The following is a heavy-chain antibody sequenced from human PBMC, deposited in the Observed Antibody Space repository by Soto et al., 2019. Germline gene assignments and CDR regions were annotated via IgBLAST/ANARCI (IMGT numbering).Heavy chain of an antibody. Sequence: QLQPVPSGAELKKPGASVSLSCKASGFTFTTYYINWVRQSPGEGLQWMGIINPRNGFTSYAQKFQAGATMTADTSTKSGFMELSSRTSEDTVVYFCPRHWTQTYCGGVGPLGYYCLGMDVCGQETAITVSS. CDR3: PRHWTQTYCGGVGPLGYYCLGMDV. D-gene: IGHD3-10*01. V-gene: IGHV1-46*01. J-gene: IGHJ6*02. CDR2: INPRNGFT. CDR1: GFTFTTYY.